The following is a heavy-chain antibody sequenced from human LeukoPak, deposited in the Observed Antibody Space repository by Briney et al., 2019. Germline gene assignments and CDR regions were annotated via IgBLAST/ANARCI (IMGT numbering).Heavy chain of an antibody. V-gene: IGHV4-39*01. CDR3: ARLIRSGSYY. CDR2: IYYSGST. CDR1: GYSISTSYY. J-gene: IGHJ4*02. Sequence: ASETLSLTCSVSGYSISTSYYWGWIRQPPGKGLEWIGSIYYSGSTYYNPSLKSRVTISVDTSKNQFSLKLSSVTAADTAVYYCARLIRSGSYYWGQGTLVTVSS. D-gene: IGHD1-26*01.